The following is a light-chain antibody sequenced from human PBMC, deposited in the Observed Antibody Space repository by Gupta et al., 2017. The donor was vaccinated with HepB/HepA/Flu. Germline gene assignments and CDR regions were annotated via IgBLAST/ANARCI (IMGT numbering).Light chain of an antibody. CDR3: SSFTSSSTLV. J-gene: IGLJ2*01. CDR2: DVT. CDR1: SSDVGGYNY. Sequence: QSALTQPASVSGSPGQSITISCTGTSSDVGGYNYVSWYQQHPGKVPKLMIYDVTNRPSGVSNRFSGSKSANTASLTISGLQAEDEADYYCSSFTSSSTLVFGGGTKLTVL. V-gene: IGLV2-14*03.